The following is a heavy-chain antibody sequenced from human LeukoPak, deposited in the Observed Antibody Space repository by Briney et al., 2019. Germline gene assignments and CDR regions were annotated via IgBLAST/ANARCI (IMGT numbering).Heavy chain of an antibody. Sequence: APVKVSCKASGYTFTSYAMNWVRQAPGQGLEWMGRINTNTGNPTYAQGFTGRFVFSLDTSVSTAYLQISSLKAEDTAVYYCAAYYSPTDYWGQGTLVTVSS. D-gene: IGHD3-10*01. CDR3: AAYYSPTDY. CDR1: GYTFTSYA. J-gene: IGHJ4*02. V-gene: IGHV7-4-1*02. CDR2: INTNTGNP.